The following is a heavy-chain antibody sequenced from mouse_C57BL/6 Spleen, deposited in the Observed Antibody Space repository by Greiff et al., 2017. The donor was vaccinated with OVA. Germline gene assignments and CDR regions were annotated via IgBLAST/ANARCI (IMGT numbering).Heavy chain of an antibody. J-gene: IGHJ2*01. D-gene: IGHD1-1*01. CDR2: IYPGDGDT. CDR3: ARARDYGSSYRFDY. V-gene: IGHV1-82*01. CDR1: GYAFSSSW. Sequence: VQLQQSGPELVKPGASVKISCKASGYAFSSSWMNWVKQRPGKGLEWIGRIYPGDGDTNYNGKFKGKAKLTADKSSSTAYMQLSSLTSEDSAVYFCARARDYGSSYRFDYWGQGTTLTVSS.